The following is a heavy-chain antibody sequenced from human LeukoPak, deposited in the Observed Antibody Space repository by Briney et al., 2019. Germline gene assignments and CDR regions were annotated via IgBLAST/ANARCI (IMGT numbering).Heavy chain of an antibody. CDR1: GYTFTGYY. CDR3: ARDDGSGSLTKD. CDR2: INPKSGCT. J-gene: IGHJ4*02. Sequence: ASVKVSCKASGYTFTGYYLHWVRQAPGQGLEWMGWINPKSGCTNYAQKFQGRVTMTRDTSIDTAYMELSRLRSDDTAVYYCARDDGSGSLTKDWGQGTLVTVSS. D-gene: IGHD3-10*01. V-gene: IGHV1-2*02.